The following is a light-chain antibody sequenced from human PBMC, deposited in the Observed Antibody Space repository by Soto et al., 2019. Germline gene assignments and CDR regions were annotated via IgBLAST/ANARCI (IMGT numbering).Light chain of an antibody. CDR2: DYD. Sequence: QPVLTQPPSVSGAPGQRVTISCTGSSSNIGAGHDVHWYQQLPGTAPKVVTFDYDNRPSGVPDRFSGSKSGTSASLAITGLQAEDEADYYCQSYDSSLTAWVFGGGTKVTVL. CDR3: QSYDSSLTAWV. V-gene: IGLV1-40*01. J-gene: IGLJ3*02. CDR1: SSNIGAGHD.